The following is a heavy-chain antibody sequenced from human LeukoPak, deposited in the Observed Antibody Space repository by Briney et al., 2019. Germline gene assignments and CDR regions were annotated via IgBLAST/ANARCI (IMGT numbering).Heavy chain of an antibody. D-gene: IGHD3-10*01. CDR3: ATRNIAGSYLRY. CDR2: ISYSGST. J-gene: IGHJ4*02. Sequence: PSETLSLTCAVSGGSISRYYWTWIRQPPGKALEWIGYISYSGSTNYNPSLKSRVTVSVDTSKNQFSLKLSSVTAADTAVYYCATRNIAGSYLRYWGQGTLVTVSS. CDR1: GGSISRYY. V-gene: IGHV4-59*01.